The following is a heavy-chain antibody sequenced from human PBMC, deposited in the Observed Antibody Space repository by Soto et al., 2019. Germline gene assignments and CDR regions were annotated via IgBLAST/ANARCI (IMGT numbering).Heavy chain of an antibody. J-gene: IGHJ4*02. CDR3: ARSITFDWLFFDY. V-gene: IGHV4-4*02. CDR1: GASINGNNW. D-gene: IGHD3-9*01. CDR2: IYHSGST. Sequence: SETLSLTCAVSGASINGNNWWSWVRQAPGKGLEWIGEIYHSGSTNYNPSLKSRVTISVDKSKNHFSLKLSSVTAADTAVYYCARSITFDWLFFDYWGQGTLVTVSS.